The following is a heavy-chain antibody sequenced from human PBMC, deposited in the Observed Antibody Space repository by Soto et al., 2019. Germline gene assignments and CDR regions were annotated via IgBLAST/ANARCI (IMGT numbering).Heavy chain of an antibody. CDR2: ISGSDGST. CDR1: GFSFSSYA. V-gene: IGHV3-23*01. Sequence: PGGSLRLSCVASGFSFSSYAMSWVRQAPGGGLEWVSVISGSDGSTYYADSVKGRFTISRDDSKNTLCLQMNSLRAEDTAVYYCARDRERDAWYEDYWGQGTLVTVSS. CDR3: ARDRERDAWYEDY. J-gene: IGHJ4*02. D-gene: IGHD6-13*01.